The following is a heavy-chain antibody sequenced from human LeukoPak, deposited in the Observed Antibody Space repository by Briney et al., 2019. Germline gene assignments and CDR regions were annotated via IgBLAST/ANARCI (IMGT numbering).Heavy chain of an antibody. V-gene: IGHV4-34*01. CDR3: ARTRIYRAYSYGYEY. Sequence: PSETLSLTCAVYGGSFRGYYWSWIRQPPGKGLEWIGEINHSGSTNYNPSLKSRVTISVDTSKNQFSLKLSSVTAADTAVYYCARTRIYRAYSYGYEYWGQGTLVTVSS. D-gene: IGHD5-18*01. J-gene: IGHJ4*02. CDR1: GGSFRGYY. CDR2: INHSGST.